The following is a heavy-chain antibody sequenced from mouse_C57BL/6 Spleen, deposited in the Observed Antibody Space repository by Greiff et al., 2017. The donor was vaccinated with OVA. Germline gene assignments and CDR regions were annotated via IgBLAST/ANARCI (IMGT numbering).Heavy chain of an antibody. V-gene: IGHV1-62-2*01. J-gene: IGHJ4*01. Sequence: QVQLKESGAELVKPGASVKLSCKASGYTFTEYTIHWVKQRSGQGLEWIGWFYPGSGSIKYNEKFKDKATLTADKSSSTVYMELSRLTSEDSAVYFCARHEENPYSKDFYAMDYWGQGTSVTVSS. CDR2: FYPGSGSI. CDR1: GYTFTEYT. CDR3: ARHEENPYSKDFYAMDY. D-gene: IGHD2-10*01.